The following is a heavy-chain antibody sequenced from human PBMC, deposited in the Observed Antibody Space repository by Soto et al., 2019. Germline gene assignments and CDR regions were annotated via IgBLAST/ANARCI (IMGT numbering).Heavy chain of an antibody. CDR3: AKDPYKKTTVTYFGC. Sequence: GGSLRLSCAASGFTFSSYGMHWVRQAPGKGLEGVAVISYDGCNKYYADSVKGRFTISRDNSKNTLYLQMNSLRAEDTAVYYRAKDPYKKTTVTYFGCWERGTLVTV. D-gene: IGHD4-17*01. CDR1: GFTFSSYG. CDR2: ISYDGCNK. V-gene: IGHV3-30*18. J-gene: IGHJ4*02.